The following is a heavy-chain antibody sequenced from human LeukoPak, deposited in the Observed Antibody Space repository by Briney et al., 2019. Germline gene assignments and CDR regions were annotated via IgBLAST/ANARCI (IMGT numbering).Heavy chain of an antibody. Sequence: SLTVSCTASGGTFSSDTISWVRQAPGQGLEWMGKIIPILGIAKNTQKFQGRVTITADKSTSTAYMGLSSLRTEDTAVYYCARGVAYCGGDCSPGDYWGEGTLVTVSS. CDR1: GGTFSSDT. CDR2: IIPILGIA. V-gene: IGHV1-69*02. CDR3: ARGVAYCGGDCSPGDY. D-gene: IGHD2-21*02. J-gene: IGHJ4*02.